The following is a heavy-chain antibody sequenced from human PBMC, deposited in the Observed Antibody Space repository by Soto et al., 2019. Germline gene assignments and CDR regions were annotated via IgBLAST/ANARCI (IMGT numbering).Heavy chain of an antibody. Sequence: QVQLQESGPGLVKPSETLSLTCTVSGGSVSSGSYYWSWIRQPPGKGLEWIGYIYYSGSTNYNPSPKSRVTISVDTSKNQFSLKVRSVTAADTAVYYCARGYSSNWSHLPYFQHWGQGTLVTVSS. CDR2: IYYSGST. J-gene: IGHJ1*01. D-gene: IGHD6-13*01. CDR1: GGSVSSGSYY. CDR3: ARGYSSNWSHLPYFQH. V-gene: IGHV4-61*01.